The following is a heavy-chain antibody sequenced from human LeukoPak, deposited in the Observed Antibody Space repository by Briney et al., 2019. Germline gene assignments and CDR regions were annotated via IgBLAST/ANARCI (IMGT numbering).Heavy chain of an antibody. J-gene: IGHJ4*02. CDR2: ISAYNGNT. V-gene: IGHV1-18*01. CDR3: ARVKEYYDFWSGFEGFDY. Sequence: ASVKVSCKASGYTFTSYGISWVRQAPGQGLEWMGWISAYNGNTNYAQKLQGRVTMTTDTSTSTAYMELRSLRSDDTAVYYCARVKEYYDFWSGFEGFDYWGQGTLVTVSS. D-gene: IGHD3-3*01. CDR1: GYTFTSYG.